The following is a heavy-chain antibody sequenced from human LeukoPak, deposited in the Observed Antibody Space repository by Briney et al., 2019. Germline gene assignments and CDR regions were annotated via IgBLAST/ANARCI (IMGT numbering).Heavy chain of an antibody. J-gene: IGHJ4*02. Sequence: GGSLRLSCAASEFTFSMSTMNWVRQPPGTGLDWVSSSSGSSSHIYYAASVKGRFTISRDNAKKSLYLQMSSLRADDTAVYYCARGLCGGDCYDYWGQGTLVTVSS. D-gene: IGHD2-21*02. CDR3: ARGLCGGDCYDY. V-gene: IGHV3-21*01. CDR1: EFTFSMST. CDR2: SSGSSSHI.